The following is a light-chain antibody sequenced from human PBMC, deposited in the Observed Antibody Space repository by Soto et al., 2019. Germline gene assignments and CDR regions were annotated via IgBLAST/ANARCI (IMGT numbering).Light chain of an antibody. CDR1: QGISNY. CDR3: QKYNSVPPWT. Sequence: DIQMTQSPSSLYASVGDRVTITCRASQGISNYLAWYQQKPGKVPKLLIYAASTLQSGVPSRFSGSGSGTDFTLTISSLQPEDVATYYCQKYNSVPPWTFGQGTKVE. V-gene: IGKV1-27*01. CDR2: AAS. J-gene: IGKJ1*01.